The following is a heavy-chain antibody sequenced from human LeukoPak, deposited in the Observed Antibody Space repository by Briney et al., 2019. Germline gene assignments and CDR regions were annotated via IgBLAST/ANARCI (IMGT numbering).Heavy chain of an antibody. CDR3: ARVRSYYDSRDAFDI. V-gene: IGHV1-69*13. CDR2: IIPIFGTA. D-gene: IGHD3-22*01. J-gene: IGHJ3*02. CDR1: GGTFSSYA. Sequence: ASVKVSCKASGGTFSSYAISWVRQAPGQGLEWMGGIIPIFGTANYAQKFQGRVTITADESTSTAYMELSSLRSEDTAVYYCARVRSYYDSRDAFDIWGQGTMVTVSS.